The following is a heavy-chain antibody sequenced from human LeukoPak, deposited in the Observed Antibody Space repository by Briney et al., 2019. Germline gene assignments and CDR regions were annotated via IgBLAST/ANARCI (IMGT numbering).Heavy chain of an antibody. Sequence: ASVKVSCKASGGTFSSYAISWVRQAPGQGLEWMGGIIPIFGTANYAQKFQGRVTITTDESTSTAYMELSSLRSEDAAVYYCARGHPPFKQYSGYGGSSSAHFDPWGQGTLVTASS. V-gene: IGHV1-69*05. D-gene: IGHD5-12*01. CDR1: GGTFSSYA. CDR2: IIPIFGTA. J-gene: IGHJ5*02. CDR3: ARGHPPFKQYSGYGGSSSAHFDP.